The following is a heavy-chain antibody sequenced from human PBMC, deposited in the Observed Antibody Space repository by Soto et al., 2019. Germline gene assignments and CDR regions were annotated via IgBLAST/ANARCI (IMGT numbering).Heavy chain of an antibody. J-gene: IGHJ5*02. D-gene: IGHD2-21*01. CDR3: ARGRGEFDP. CDR1: GASLSDNY. V-gene: IGHV4-34*01. Sequence: SETLSLTCAVYGASLSDNYCNWLRQPPGKGLEWIGEINHSGNTNYNPYLRSRVTISIDTSKNQLSLNLRSVSAADTAVYYCARGRGEFDPWGQGTLVTVSS. CDR2: INHSGNT.